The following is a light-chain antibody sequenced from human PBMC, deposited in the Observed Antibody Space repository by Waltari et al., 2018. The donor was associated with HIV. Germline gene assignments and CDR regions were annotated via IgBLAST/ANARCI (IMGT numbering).Light chain of an antibody. CDR1: QSVRSK. J-gene: IGKJ4*01. V-gene: IGKV3-15*01. CDR3: QQYHNWPPVT. CDR2: DAS. Sequence: EIEMTQSPATLSVSPGERATLSCMSSQSVRSKLAWYQQKPGQAPRLLIYDASTRATGIPARFSGSGSGTEFTLTISSLQSADFAVYYCQQYHNWPPVTFGGGTKVEIK.